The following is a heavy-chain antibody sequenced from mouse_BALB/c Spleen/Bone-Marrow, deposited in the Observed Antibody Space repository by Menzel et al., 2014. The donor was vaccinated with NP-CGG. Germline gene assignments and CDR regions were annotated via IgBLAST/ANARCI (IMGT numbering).Heavy chain of an antibody. CDR1: GYTFTSYV. CDR2: IIPYNDGT. V-gene: IGHV1-14*01. D-gene: IGHD1-1*01. Sequence: EVKLVESGPELVKPGASVKMSCKASGYTFTSYVMHWVKQKPGQGLEWIGYIIPYNDGTNYNEKFKGKATLTSDKSSSTAYMELSSLTSEDSAVYYCARPYNYGSSGDSWFAYWGQGTLVTVSA. J-gene: IGHJ3*01. CDR3: ARPYNYGSSGDSWFAY.